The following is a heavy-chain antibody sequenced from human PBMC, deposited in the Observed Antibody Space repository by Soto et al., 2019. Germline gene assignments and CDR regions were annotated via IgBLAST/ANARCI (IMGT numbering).Heavy chain of an antibody. D-gene: IGHD1-26*01. V-gene: IGHV3-53*01. Sequence: GGSLRLSCAASGFTVSSNYMSWVRQAPGKGLEWVSVIYSGGSTYYADSVKGRFTISRDNSKNTLYLQMNSLRAEDTAVYYCARDRMWELPSYGMDVWGQGTTVTVSS. CDR2: IYSGGST. CDR1: GFTVSSNY. CDR3: ARDRMWELPSYGMDV. J-gene: IGHJ6*02.